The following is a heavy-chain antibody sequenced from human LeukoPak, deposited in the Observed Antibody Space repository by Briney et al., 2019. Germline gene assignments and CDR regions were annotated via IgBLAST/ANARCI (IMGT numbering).Heavy chain of an antibody. Sequence: SQTLSLTCAISGDSVSSNSAAWIWIRQSPSRGLEWLGRTYYRSKWYTEYAVSVKSRITINPDTSKNQFSLQLSSVNPEDTTVYYCARLGSGSNYWGQGTLVTVSS. D-gene: IGHD3-10*01. CDR3: ARLGSGSNY. CDR1: GDSVSSNSAA. V-gene: IGHV6-1*01. CDR2: TYYRSKWYT. J-gene: IGHJ4*02.